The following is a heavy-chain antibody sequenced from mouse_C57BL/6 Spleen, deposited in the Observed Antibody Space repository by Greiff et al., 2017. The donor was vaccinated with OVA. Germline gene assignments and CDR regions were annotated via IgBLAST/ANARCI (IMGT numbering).Heavy chain of an antibody. CDR1: GYTFTSYW. CDR3: ARNGGTAQASFAY. V-gene: IGHV1-69*01. Sequence: VQLQQPGAELVMPGASVKLSCKASGYTFTSYWMHWVKQRPGQGLEWIGEIDPSDSYTNYNQKFKGKSTLTGDKSSSTAYMQLSSLTSEDSAVYYCARNGGTAQASFAYWGQGTLVTVSA. D-gene: IGHD3-2*02. J-gene: IGHJ3*01. CDR2: IDPSDSYT.